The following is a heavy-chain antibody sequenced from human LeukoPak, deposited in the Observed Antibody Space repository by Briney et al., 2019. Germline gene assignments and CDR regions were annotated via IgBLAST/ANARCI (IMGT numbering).Heavy chain of an antibody. V-gene: IGHV4-59*02. CDR1: GGSVSSYY. CDR2: IYYSGST. CDR3: ARSPREYYDFWSGYSNYYYYMDV. J-gene: IGHJ6*03. D-gene: IGHD3-3*01. Sequence: SETLSLTCTVSGGSVSSYYWSWIRQPPGKGLEWIGYIYYSGSTNYNPSLKSRVTISVDTSKNQFSLKLSSVTAADTAVYYCARSPREYYDFWSGYSNYYYYMDVWGKGTTVTVSS.